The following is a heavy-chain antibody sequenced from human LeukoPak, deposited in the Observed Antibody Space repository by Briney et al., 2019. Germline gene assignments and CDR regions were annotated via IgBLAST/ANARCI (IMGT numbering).Heavy chain of an antibody. J-gene: IGHJ4*02. CDR1: GITLSNYG. Sequence: GGSLRLSCAVSGITLSNYGMSWVRQAPGKGLEWVAGISDSGGRTNYADSVKGRFTISGDNPKNTLYLQMNSLRAEDTAVYFCAKRGVVIRVILVGFHKEAYYFDSWGQGALVTISS. V-gene: IGHV3-23*01. CDR3: AKRGVVIRVILVGFHKEAYYFDS. CDR2: ISDSGGRT. D-gene: IGHD3-22*01.